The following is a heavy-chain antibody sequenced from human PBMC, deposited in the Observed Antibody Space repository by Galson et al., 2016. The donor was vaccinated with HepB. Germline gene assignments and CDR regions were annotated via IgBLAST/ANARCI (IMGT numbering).Heavy chain of an antibody. CDR3: ARIPIVARPVTDYYYYGMDV. CDR2: IIPYFGKA. CDR1: GGTFTSYA. Sequence: SVKVSCKASGGTFTSYAFSWVRRAPGQGLEWMGGIIPYFGKANYAQRFQGRLTITADEATSTAYMELSSLRSEDTALYYCARIPIVARPVTDYYYYGMDVWGQGTAVTVSS. D-gene: IGHD6-6*01. J-gene: IGHJ6*02. V-gene: IGHV1-69*13.